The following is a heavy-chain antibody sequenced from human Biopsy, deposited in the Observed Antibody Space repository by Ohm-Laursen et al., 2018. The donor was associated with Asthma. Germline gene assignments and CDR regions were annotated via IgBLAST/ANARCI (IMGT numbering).Heavy chain of an antibody. CDR3: AKDVFPGWELRRGPDY. Sequence: SLRLSCAASGFTFSHYGMHWVRQAPGKGLDWGAVISFDGSNKNYTDSVKGRFTISRDNSRNTLHLQMNSLRAEDTAVYYCAKDVFPGWELRRGPDYWGQGTLVTVSS. CDR1: GFTFSHYG. J-gene: IGHJ4*02. CDR2: ISFDGSNK. D-gene: IGHD1-26*01. V-gene: IGHV3-30*18.